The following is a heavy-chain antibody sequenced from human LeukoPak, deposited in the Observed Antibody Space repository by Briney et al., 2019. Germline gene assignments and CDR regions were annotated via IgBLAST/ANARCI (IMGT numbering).Heavy chain of an antibody. CDR2: IYYSGST. D-gene: IGHD3-16*02. J-gene: IGHJ4*02. CDR3: ARESSGVWGSYRYGYFDY. V-gene: IGHV4-39*07. Sequence: SETLSLTCTVSGDSISSSSSYWGWIRQPPGEGLEWIGSIYYSGSTYYNTSLKSRVTISVDTSKNQFSLKLISVTAADTAVYYCARESSGVWGSYRYGYFDYWGQGTLVTVSS. CDR1: GDSISSSSSY.